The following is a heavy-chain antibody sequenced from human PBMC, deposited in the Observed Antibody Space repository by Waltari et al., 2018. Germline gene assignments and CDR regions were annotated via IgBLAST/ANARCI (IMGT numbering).Heavy chain of an antibody. CDR2: IDTSDVIP. CDR3: ATDRSYSSTWFYFDP. D-gene: IGHD4-4*01. V-gene: IGHV7-4-1*02. Sequence: QVHLTQSGSELKEPGASVKLSCKASGYTFPNIPINLIRQAPGQCFGWRGNIDTSDVIPSCAQGFTGRFVVSLDTSVSTAYLEITSLKTEYTGVYYCATDRSYSSTWFYFDPWGQGTPVTVSS. CDR1: GYTFPNIP. J-gene: IGHJ5*02.